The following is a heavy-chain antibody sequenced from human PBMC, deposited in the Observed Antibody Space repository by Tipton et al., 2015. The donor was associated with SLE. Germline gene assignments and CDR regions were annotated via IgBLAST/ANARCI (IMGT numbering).Heavy chain of an antibody. V-gene: IGHV4-59*11. J-gene: IGHJ1*01. CDR3: ARTSGAGGGGF. CDR1: GGSISGHH. CDR2: MYSTEST. D-gene: IGHD3-10*01. Sequence: TLSLTCTVSGGSISGHHWSWIRQAPGKGLEWIGSMYSTESTRYNPSLKSRITISLDTSTNQFSLKLNSVTAADSAIYYCARTSGAGGGGFWGPGTLVTVSS.